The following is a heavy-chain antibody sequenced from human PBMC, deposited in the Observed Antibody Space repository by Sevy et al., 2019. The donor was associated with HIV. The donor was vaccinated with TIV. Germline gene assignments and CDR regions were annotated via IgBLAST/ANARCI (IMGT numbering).Heavy chain of an antibody. J-gene: IGHJ5*02. Sequence: GGCLRLSCAASGFTFSSYSMNWVRQAPGKGLEWISYISTSSSTKHYADSVKGRFTVSRDNAKNSLYLQMNSLRDEDTAVYYCGRDESSWYGLVDHWGQGTLVTVSS. D-gene: IGHD2-15*01. CDR3: GRDESSWYGLVDH. CDR1: GFTFSSYS. CDR2: ISTSSSTK. V-gene: IGHV3-48*02.